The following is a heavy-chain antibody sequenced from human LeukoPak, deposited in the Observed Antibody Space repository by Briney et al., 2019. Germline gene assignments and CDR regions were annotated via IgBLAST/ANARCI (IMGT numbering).Heavy chain of an antibody. J-gene: IGHJ4*02. CDR1: GYSINNGYY. CDR3: ARDGPRSGYDLGHFDN. Sequence: SETLSLTCTVFGYSINNGYYWGWVRQPAGKGLEWIGRIYSTGRSDYNPSLKSRITMSVDTSKNQFSLKLSSVTAADTAVYYCARDGPRSGYDLGHFDNLGQGTLVTASS. CDR2: IYSTGRS. D-gene: IGHD5-12*01. V-gene: IGHV4-4*07.